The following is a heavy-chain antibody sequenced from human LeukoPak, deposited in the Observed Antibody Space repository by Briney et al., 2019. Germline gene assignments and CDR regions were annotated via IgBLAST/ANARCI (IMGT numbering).Heavy chain of an antibody. CDR2: IYYSGST. Sequence: KPSETLSLTCTVSGGSISSYYWSWIRQPPGKGLEWIGYIYYSGSTNCNPSLKSRVTISVDTSKNQFSLKLSSVTAADTAVYYCARVGHYDYVWGSYRYTTGPIDYWGQGTLVTVSS. J-gene: IGHJ4*02. D-gene: IGHD3-16*02. V-gene: IGHV4-59*01. CDR1: GGSISSYY. CDR3: ARVGHYDYVWGSYRYTTGPIDY.